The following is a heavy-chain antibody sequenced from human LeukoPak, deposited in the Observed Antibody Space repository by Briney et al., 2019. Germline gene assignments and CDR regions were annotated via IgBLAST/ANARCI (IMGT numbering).Heavy chain of an antibody. CDR3: ARDSDIVARGGDY. CDR2: IMPLFGTA. Sequence: ASVKVSCKTSGGTFNNSAISWVRQAPGQGLEWLGGIMPLFGTAGYAQKFQCRVTITKDESTRTVYLELTSLTSDDTAVYYCARDSDIVARGGDYWGQGTLVTVSS. J-gene: IGHJ4*02. CDR1: GGTFNNSA. V-gene: IGHV1-69*05. D-gene: IGHD5-12*01.